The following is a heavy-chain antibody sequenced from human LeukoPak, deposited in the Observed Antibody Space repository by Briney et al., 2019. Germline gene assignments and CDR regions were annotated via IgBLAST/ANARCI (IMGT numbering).Heavy chain of an antibody. CDR1: GFTFSSYD. Sequence: GGSLRLSCAASGFTFSSYDMSWVRQAPGKGLEWVSAISVGSDVIYYADSVKGRFAISRDNSKHTVYLQMDSLRAEDTAVYYCAKSHVSTATGTGRYFDYWGQGTLVTVSS. V-gene: IGHV3-23*01. J-gene: IGHJ4*02. CDR3: AKSHVSTATGTGRYFDY. D-gene: IGHD3-9*01. CDR2: ISVGSDVI.